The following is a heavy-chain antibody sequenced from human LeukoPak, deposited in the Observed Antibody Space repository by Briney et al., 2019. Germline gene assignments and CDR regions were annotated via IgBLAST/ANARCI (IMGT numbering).Heavy chain of an antibody. J-gene: IGHJ3*02. CDR2: VDPEDGET. Sequence: ASVKISCKVSGYTFTDYYMHWVQQAPGKGLEWMGLVDPEDGETIYAEKFQSRVTITADTSTDTAYMELSSLRSEDTGWDYCAIVFRGGVLGALDICGQGSMVTVSS. CDR3: AIVFRGGVLGALDI. V-gene: IGHV1-69-2*01. CDR1: GYTFTDYY. D-gene: IGHD3-3*01.